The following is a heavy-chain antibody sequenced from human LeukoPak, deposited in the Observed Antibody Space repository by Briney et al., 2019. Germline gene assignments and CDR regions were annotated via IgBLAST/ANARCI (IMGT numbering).Heavy chain of an antibody. CDR2: IYYSGST. Sequence: SQILSLTCTVSGGSISSGGYYWSWSRQHPGKGLEWSGYIYYSGSTYYNPSLKSRVTISVDTSKNQFSLKLSSVTAADTAVYYCARGRYYGSGSYYFDYWGQGTLVTVSS. CDR3: ARGRYYGSGSYYFDY. CDR1: GGSISSGGYY. J-gene: IGHJ4*02. V-gene: IGHV4-31*03. D-gene: IGHD3-10*01.